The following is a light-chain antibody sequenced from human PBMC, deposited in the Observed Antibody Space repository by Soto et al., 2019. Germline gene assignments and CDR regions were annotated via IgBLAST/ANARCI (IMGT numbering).Light chain of an antibody. CDR2: GAS. V-gene: IGKV3-20*01. Sequence: EIVLTQSPGTLSLSPGKRATLSCRASQSVSSSYLAWYQQKPGQAPRLLIYGASSRATGIPDRFSGSGSGTDFTLTITRLEPEDFAVYYCQQYGGSLITFGQGTRLEIK. J-gene: IGKJ5*01. CDR3: QQYGGSLIT. CDR1: QSVSSSY.